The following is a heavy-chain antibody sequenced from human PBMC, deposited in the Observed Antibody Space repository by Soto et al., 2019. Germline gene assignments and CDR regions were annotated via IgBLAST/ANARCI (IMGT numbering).Heavy chain of an antibody. CDR1: GYTFTSYA. D-gene: IGHD4-4*01. J-gene: IGHJ4*02. CDR2: INAGNGNT. Sequence: ASVKVSCKASGYTFTSYAMHWVRQAPGQRLEWMGWINAGNGNTKYSQKFRGRVTITRDTSASTAYMELSSLRSEDTAVYYCARERSKYDVRYDYWGQGTLVTVSS. CDR3: ARERSKYDVRYDY. V-gene: IGHV1-3*01.